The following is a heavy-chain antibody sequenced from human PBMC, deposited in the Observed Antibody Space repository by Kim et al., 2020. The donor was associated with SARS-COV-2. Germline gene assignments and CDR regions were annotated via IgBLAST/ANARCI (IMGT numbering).Heavy chain of an antibody. CDR3: TRENFWYFDL. J-gene: IGHJ2*01. D-gene: IGHD1-7*01. V-gene: IGHV3-48*03. Sequence: STIYSADSVKGRLTVSRDHAKNSLYLQMNSLRAEDTAIYFCTRENFWYFDLWGRGTLVTVSS. CDR2: STI.